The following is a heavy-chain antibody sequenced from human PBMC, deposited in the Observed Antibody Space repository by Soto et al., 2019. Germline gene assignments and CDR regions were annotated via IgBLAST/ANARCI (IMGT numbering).Heavy chain of an antibody. CDR3: ARGLGNYDILTGYSSSDY. D-gene: IGHD3-9*01. CDR1: GFTFSSYA. J-gene: IGHJ4*02. CDR2: ISYDGSNK. V-gene: IGHV3-30-3*01. Sequence: GGSLRLSCAASGFTFSSYAMHWVRQAPGKGLEWVAVISYDGSNKYYADSVKGRFTISRDNSKNTLYLKMNSLRAEDTAVYYCARGLGNYDILTGYSSSDYWGQGTLVTVSS.